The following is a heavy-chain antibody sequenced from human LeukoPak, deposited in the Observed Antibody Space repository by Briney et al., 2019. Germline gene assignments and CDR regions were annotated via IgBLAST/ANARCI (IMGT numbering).Heavy chain of an antibody. D-gene: IGHD6-6*01. CDR1: GFTFSSYE. CDR3: ARPPAARRGDY. J-gene: IGHJ4*02. CDR2: ISSSGSTI. Sequence: PGGSLRLSRAASGFTFSSYEMNWVRQAPGKGLEWVSYISSSGSTIYYADSVKGRFTISRDNAENSLYLQMNSLRAEDTAVYYCARPPAARRGDYWGQGTLVTVSS. V-gene: IGHV3-48*03.